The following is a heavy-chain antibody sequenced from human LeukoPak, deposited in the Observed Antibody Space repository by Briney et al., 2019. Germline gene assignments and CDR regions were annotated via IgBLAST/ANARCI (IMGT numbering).Heavy chain of an antibody. J-gene: IGHJ3*02. CDR2: IYSGGST. CDR3: ARVPGSGWSRDAFDI. D-gene: IGHD6-19*01. V-gene: IGHV3-53*01. CDR1: GFTVSSNY. Sequence: GGSLRLSCAASGFTVSSNYMSWVRQAPGKELEWVSVIYSGGSTYYADSVKGRFTISRDNSKNTLYLQMNSLRAEDTAVYYCARVPGSGWSRDAFDIWGQGTMVTVSS.